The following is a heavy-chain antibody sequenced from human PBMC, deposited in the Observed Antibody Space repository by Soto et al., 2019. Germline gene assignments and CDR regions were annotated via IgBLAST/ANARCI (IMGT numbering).Heavy chain of an antibody. CDR1: GFTFSTYD. CDR2: ISDTGDTT. V-gene: IGHV3-23*01. D-gene: IGHD3-16*01. Sequence: SLRLSCAASGFTFSTYDMTWVRQAPGKGLEWVSSISDTGDTTYYADSVKGRFTISRDNSKNTLYLQMNSLRAEDTAEYYCAKDNKVNTSGWYFDLWGRGTLVTVSS. CDR3: AKDNKVNTSGWYFDL. J-gene: IGHJ2*01.